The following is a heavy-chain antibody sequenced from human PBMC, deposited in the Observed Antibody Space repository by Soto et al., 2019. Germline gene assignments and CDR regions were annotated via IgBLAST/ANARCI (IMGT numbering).Heavy chain of an antibody. CDR1: GFTVSSNY. Sequence: GGSLRLSCAASGFTVSSNYMSWVRQAPGKGLEWVSVIYSGGSTYYADSGKGRFTISRHNSKNTLYLQMNSLRAEDTAVYYCASSFDYGYCSGGSCYLDAFDIWGQGTMVTVSS. CDR3: ASSFDYGYCSGGSCYLDAFDI. V-gene: IGHV3-53*04. J-gene: IGHJ3*02. D-gene: IGHD2-15*01. CDR2: IYSGGST.